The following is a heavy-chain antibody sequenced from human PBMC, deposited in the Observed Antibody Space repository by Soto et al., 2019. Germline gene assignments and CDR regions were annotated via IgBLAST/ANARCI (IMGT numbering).Heavy chain of an antibody. D-gene: IGHD4-4*01. CDR2: ISGSGDST. Sequence: EVQLLESGGGLVQPGGSLRLSCAASGFTFSSYAMNWVRQAPGKGLQWVSVISGSGDSTYYADSVKGRFTISRDNSKNTLELQMNNLRAEDTAVYYCARRNSGWYFDLGGRGTLVTVSS. CDR1: GFTFSSYA. V-gene: IGHV3-23*01. J-gene: IGHJ2*01. CDR3: ARRNSGWYFDL.